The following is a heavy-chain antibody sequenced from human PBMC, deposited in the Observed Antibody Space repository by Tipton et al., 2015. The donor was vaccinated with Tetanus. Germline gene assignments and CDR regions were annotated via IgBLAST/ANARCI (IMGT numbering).Heavy chain of an antibody. D-gene: IGHD3-10*01. J-gene: IGHJ5*02. CDR1: GFIFNNYA. CDR2: ISYDGSNK. CDR3: AKAKTWINLWFGDA. Sequence: SLRLSCAASGFIFNNYAMTWVRQSPGKGLEWVALISYDGSNKYYADSVRGRFTVSRDNSGNTLYLQMNGLKVEDSAIYYCAKAKTWINLWFGDAWGPGTRVIVSS. V-gene: IGHV3-30-3*01.